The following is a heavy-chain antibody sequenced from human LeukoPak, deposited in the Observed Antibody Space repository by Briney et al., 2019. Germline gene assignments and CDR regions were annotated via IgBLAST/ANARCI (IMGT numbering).Heavy chain of an antibody. CDR1: GGSISLSYYY. CDR2: IYYSGST. V-gene: IGHV4-39*07. CDR3: ARGHDSIKTFGEVIKSRTRWFDP. Sequence: PSETLSLTCSVSGGSISLSYYYWGWIRQPPGKGLEWIGSIYYSGSTYYNPSLKSRVTISVDTSKNQFSLKLSSVTAADTAVYYCARGHDSIKTFGEVIKSRTRWFDPWGQGNLVTVSS. J-gene: IGHJ5*02. D-gene: IGHD3-3*01.